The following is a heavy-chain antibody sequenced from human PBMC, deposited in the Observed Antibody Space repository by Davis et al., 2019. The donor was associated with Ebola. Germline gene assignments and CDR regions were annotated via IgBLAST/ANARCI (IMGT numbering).Heavy chain of an antibody. Sequence: AASVKVSCKASGYTFTSYAMHWVRQAPGQRLEWMGWINAGNGNTKYSQKFQGRVTITRDTSASTAYMELSSLRSEDTAVYYCARNQDCGGDCYSYWFDPWGQGTLVTVSS. CDR1: GYTFTSYA. J-gene: IGHJ5*02. CDR2: INAGNGNT. V-gene: IGHV1-3*01. CDR3: ARNQDCGGDCYSYWFDP. D-gene: IGHD2-21*02.